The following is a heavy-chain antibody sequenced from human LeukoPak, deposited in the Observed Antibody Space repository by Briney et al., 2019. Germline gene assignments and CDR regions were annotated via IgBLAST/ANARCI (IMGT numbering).Heavy chain of an antibody. CDR1: GFPFSRYW. Sequence: GGSLRLSCAAPGFPFSRYWLSWGRQAPGKGLEWVANIKQDGSEKYYVDSVKGRFTISRDNAKNSLYLQMNSLRVEDTAVYYCARGWELDPWGQGTLVTVSS. V-gene: IGHV3-7*05. D-gene: IGHD1-26*01. J-gene: IGHJ5*02. CDR2: IKQDGSEK. CDR3: ARGWELDP.